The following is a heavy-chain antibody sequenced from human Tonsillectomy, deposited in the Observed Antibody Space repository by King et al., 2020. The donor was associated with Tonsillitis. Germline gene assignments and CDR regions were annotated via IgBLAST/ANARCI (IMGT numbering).Heavy chain of an antibody. CDR2: INHSGST. CDR3: ATRGKAL. V-gene: IGHV4-34*01. Sequence: QLQQWGAGLLKPSETLSLTCAVYGGSFSGYYWSWIRQPPGTGLEWSGEINHSGSTNYNPSLKSRVTISVDTSNNQFSLKLNSVTAADTAVYFCATRGKALWGQGPLVTVSS. CDR1: GGSFSGYY. J-gene: IGHJ1*01.